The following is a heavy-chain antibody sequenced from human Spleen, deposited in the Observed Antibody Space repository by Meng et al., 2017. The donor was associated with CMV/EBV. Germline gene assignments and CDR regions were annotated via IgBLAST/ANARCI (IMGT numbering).Heavy chain of an antibody. CDR1: SIRGGDYY. CDR3: ARGPTRYGDKRKNWFDP. J-gene: IGHJ5*02. V-gene: IGHV4-30-4*01. Sequence: SIRGGDYYWSWIRQPPGKRLEGIGYIYYSGSTYYNPSLKSRVTISVDTSKNQFSLKLSSVTAADTAVYYCARGPTRYGDKRKNWFDPWGQGTLVTVSS. D-gene: IGHD4-17*01. CDR2: IYYSGST.